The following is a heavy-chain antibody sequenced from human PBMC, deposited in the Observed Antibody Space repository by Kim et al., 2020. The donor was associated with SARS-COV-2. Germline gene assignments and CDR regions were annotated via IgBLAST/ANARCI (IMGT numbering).Heavy chain of an antibody. CDR3: ARGAIAVAGPRLPDY. V-gene: IGHV6-1*01. CDR1: GDSVSSNTAA. Sequence: SQTLSLTCAISGDSVSSNTAAWNWIRQSPSRGLDWLGRTYYRSRWYYDYAVSVKSRATISPDTSRNQFSLQLNSVTPDDTAIYYCARGAIAVAGPRLPDYWGQGTLVTVSS. J-gene: IGHJ4*02. CDR2: TYYRSRWYY. D-gene: IGHD6-19*01.